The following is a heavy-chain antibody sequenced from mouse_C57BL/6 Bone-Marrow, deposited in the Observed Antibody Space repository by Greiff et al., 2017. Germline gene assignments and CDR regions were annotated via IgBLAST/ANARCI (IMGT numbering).Heavy chain of an antibody. V-gene: IGHV1-80*01. CDR2: IYPGDGDT. D-gene: IGHD4-1*01. CDR1: GYAFSSYW. Sequence: QFQLQQSGAELVKPGASVKISCKASGYAFSSYWMNWVKQRPGKGLEWIGQIYPGDGDTNYNGKFKGKATLTADKSSSTAYMQRHVLTSEYSAVYFCSREWETGTDDYWGQGTTLTVSS. CDR3: SREWETGTDDY. J-gene: IGHJ2*01.